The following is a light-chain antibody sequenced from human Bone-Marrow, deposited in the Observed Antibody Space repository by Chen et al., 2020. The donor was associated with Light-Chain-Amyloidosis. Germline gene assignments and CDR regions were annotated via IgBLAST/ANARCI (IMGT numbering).Light chain of an antibody. Sequence: SYALTQPPSVSVSPGHTARIPCSGDDLPTKYAYWYQQKPGQAPVLVIHRDTERPSGISERFSGSSSGTTATLTISGVQAEDEADYHCQSADSSGTYEVIFGGGTKLTVL. CDR1: DLPTKY. CDR2: RDT. J-gene: IGLJ2*01. V-gene: IGLV3-25*03. CDR3: QSADSSGTYEVI.